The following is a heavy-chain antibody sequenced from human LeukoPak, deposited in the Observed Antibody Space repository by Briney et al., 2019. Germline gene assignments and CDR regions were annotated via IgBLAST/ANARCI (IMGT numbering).Heavy chain of an antibody. J-gene: IGHJ3*02. V-gene: IGHV3-23*01. CDR1: GFTFSSYS. CDR2: ICGDARSP. Sequence: GGSLRLSCAASGFTFSSYSMNWVRQAPGKGLEWVSVICGDARSPYYADSVKGRFTISRDNSKDILYLQMDGLRAEDTAVYFCAKDSVARNGIYDAFDIWGQGTTVTVSS. CDR3: AKDSVARNGIYDAFDI. D-gene: IGHD6-19*01.